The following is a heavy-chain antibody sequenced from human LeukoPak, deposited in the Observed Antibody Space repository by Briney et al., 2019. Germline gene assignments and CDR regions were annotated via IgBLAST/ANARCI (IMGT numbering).Heavy chain of an antibody. CDR3: ARDQMSAYYGSGNYYYYYGMDV. V-gene: IGHV4-59*01. CDR2: IYYSGST. CDR1: GGSISSYY. D-gene: IGHD3-10*01. Sequence: SETLSLTCTVSGGSISSYYWSWIRQPPGKGLEWIGYIYYSGSTNYNPSLKSRVTISVDTSKNQFSLKLSSVTAADTAVYYCARDQMSAYYGSGNYYYYYGMDVWGPGTTVTVSS. J-gene: IGHJ6*02.